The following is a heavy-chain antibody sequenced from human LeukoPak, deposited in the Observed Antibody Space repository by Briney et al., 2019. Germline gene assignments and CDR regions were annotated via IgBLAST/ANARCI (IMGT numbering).Heavy chain of an antibody. Sequence: GGSLRLSCAASGFTVSSNYMSWVRQAPGKGLEWVSVIYSGGSTYYADSVKGRFTISRDNSKNTLYLQMNSLRAEDTAVYYCAKAGGELPQRYYYFDYWGQGTLVTVSS. J-gene: IGHJ4*02. CDR2: IYSGGST. D-gene: IGHD1-26*01. V-gene: IGHV3-66*01. CDR1: GFTVSSNY. CDR3: AKAGGELPQRYYYFDY.